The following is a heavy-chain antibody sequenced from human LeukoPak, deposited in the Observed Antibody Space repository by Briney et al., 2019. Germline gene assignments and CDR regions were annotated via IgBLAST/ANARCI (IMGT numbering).Heavy chain of an antibody. CDR1: GGSISSGGYY. CDR3: AREVATDYYGMDV. Sequence: SETLSLTCTVSGGSISSGGYYWSWIRQHPGKGLEWIGYIYYSGSTYYNPSLKSRVTISVDTSKSQFSVKLSSVTAADTAVYYCAREVATDYYGMDVWGQGTTVTVSS. V-gene: IGHV4-31*03. J-gene: IGHJ6*02. CDR2: IYYSGST. D-gene: IGHD5-12*01.